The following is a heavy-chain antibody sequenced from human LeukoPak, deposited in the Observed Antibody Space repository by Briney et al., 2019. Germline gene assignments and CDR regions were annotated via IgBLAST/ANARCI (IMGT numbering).Heavy chain of an antibody. Sequence: PGASVKVSCKASGGTFSSYAISWVRQAPGQGLEWMGGIIPIFGTANYAQKFQGRVTITADESTSTAYMELSSLRSEDTAVYYCARDESGRDFWSGYYSLPYYYYGMDVWGQGTAVTVSS. V-gene: IGHV1-69*13. CDR3: ARDESGRDFWSGYYSLPYYYYGMDV. CDR1: GGTFSSYA. CDR2: IIPIFGTA. D-gene: IGHD3-3*01. J-gene: IGHJ6*02.